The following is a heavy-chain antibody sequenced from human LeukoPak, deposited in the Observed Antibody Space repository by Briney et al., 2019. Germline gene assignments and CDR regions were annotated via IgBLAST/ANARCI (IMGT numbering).Heavy chain of an antibody. J-gene: IGHJ4*02. D-gene: IGHD3-22*01. V-gene: IGHV1-18*01. CDR3: ARASGYPRFYYFDY. CDR2: ISAYNGNT. Sequence: ASVKVSCKTSGYIFTSYGISLVRQAPGQGLEWMGWISAYNGNTNYAQKLQGRVTMTTDTSTSTAYMELRSLRSDDTAVYYCARASGYPRFYYFDYWGQGTLVTVSS. CDR1: GYIFTSYG.